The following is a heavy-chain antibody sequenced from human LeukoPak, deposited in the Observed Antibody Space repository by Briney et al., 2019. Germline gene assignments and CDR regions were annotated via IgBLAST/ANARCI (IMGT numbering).Heavy chain of an antibody. Sequence: GASVKVSCKASGYTFNRFGISWVRQAPGQGLEWLGWISAYDGNTNYAQNVQGRVTMTRNTSISTAYMELSSLRSEDTAVYYCARGFFPPLWTLRVYYYYGMDVWGQGTTVTVSS. CDR3: ARGFFPPLWTLRVYYYYGMDV. J-gene: IGHJ6*02. CDR1: GYTFNRFG. V-gene: IGHV1-18*01. CDR2: ISAYDGNT. D-gene: IGHD4-17*01.